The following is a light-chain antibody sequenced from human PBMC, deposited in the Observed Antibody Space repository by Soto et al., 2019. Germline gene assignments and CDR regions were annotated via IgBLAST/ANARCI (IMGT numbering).Light chain of an antibody. Sequence: DIVMTQSPLSLPVSPGEPASISCRSSQSLLHSNGYNYMDWYLQKPGQSPQLLIYLGSNRSSGVADRFSGSGSGTDLTLKISGVEAEDVGVYYCMQALQSPRTFGQGTKVEIK. CDR1: QSLLHSNGYNY. V-gene: IGKV2-28*01. CDR2: LGS. CDR3: MQALQSPRT. J-gene: IGKJ1*01.